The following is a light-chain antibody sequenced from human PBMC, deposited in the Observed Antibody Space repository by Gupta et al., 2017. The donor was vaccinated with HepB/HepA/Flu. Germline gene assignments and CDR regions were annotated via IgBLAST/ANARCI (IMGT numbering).Light chain of an antibody. CDR2: DVS. CDR3: SSYTSGSTLVV. Sequence: QSALTQPASVSGSPGQSITLSCTGTSSDVGGYNYVSWYQQHPGKAPKLMIYDVSNRPSGLSDRFSGSKSGNTASLTISGLQADDEADYYCSSYTSGSTLVVFGTGTKVTVL. CDR1: SSDVGGYNY. V-gene: IGLV2-14*01. J-gene: IGLJ1*01.